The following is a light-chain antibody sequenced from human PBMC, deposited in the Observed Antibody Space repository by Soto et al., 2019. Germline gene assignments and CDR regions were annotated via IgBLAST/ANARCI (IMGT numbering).Light chain of an antibody. CDR3: GSFAGPVWV. CDR1: SSDIGGYDH. J-gene: IGLJ3*02. Sequence: QSALTQPPSASGSPGQSVTISCTGPSSDIGGYDHVSWYRQDPGKAPKVMIYEVTKRPSGVPDRFSGSKAGNTASLTVFGLQAEDEANYYCGSFAGPVWVFGGGTKLTVL. V-gene: IGLV2-8*01. CDR2: EVT.